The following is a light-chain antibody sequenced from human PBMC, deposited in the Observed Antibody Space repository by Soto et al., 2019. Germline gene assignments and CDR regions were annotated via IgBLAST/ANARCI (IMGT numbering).Light chain of an antibody. V-gene: IGKV3-11*01. Sequence: EIVLTQSPATLSLSPGERATLSCRASQSVSSYLAWYQQKPGQDPRLLIYDASNRATGIPARFSGSGSGTDFTLTISSLDPEDFAIYYCQQRYNWLTFGGGTKVEIK. CDR2: DAS. CDR3: QQRYNWLT. J-gene: IGKJ4*01. CDR1: QSVSSY.